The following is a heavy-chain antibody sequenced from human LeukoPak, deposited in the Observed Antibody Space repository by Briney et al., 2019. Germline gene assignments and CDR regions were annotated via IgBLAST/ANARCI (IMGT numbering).Heavy chain of an antibody. J-gene: IGHJ4*02. CDR1: GYTFTDYY. Sequence: GASVKVSCKASGYTFTDYYMHWVRQAPGQGLEWMGWINPNSGGTNYTQNFQGRVTMTRDTSISTAYMALSRLRSDDTAVYYCASREYSSGWYGDYWGQGTLVTVSS. CDR3: ASREYSSGWYGDY. V-gene: IGHV1-2*02. CDR2: INPNSGGT. D-gene: IGHD6-19*01.